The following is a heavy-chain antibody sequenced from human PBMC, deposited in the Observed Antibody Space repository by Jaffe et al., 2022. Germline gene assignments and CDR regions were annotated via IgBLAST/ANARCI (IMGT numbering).Heavy chain of an antibody. CDR2: ISWNSGSI. CDR3: AKGPHSGIAVAGTGVYFDL. Sequence: EVQLVESGGGLVQPGRSLRLSCAASGFTFDDYAMHWVRQAPGKGLEWVSGISWNSGSIGYADSVKGRFTISRDNAKNSLYLQMNSLRAEDTALYYCAKGPHSGIAVAGTGVYFDLWGRGTLVTVSS. CDR1: GFTFDDYA. J-gene: IGHJ2*01. V-gene: IGHV3-9*01. D-gene: IGHD6-19*01.